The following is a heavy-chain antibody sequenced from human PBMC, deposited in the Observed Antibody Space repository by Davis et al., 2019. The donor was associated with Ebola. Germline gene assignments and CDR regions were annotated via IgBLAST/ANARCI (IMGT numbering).Heavy chain of an antibody. CDR2: IYYSGST. V-gene: IGHV4-39*01. CDR3: ARHSDYGDYLNWFDP. Sequence: MPGGSLRLSCTVPGGSISSSSYYWGWIRQPPGKGLEWIGSIYYSGSTYYNPSLKSRVTISVDTSKNQFSLKLSSMTAADTAVYYCARHSDYGDYLNWFDPWGQGTLVTVSS. D-gene: IGHD4-17*01. J-gene: IGHJ5*02. CDR1: GGSISSSSYY.